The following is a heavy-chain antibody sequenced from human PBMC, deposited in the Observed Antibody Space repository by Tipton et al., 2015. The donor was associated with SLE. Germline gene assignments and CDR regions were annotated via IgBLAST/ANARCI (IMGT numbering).Heavy chain of an antibody. CDR3: AGEYSNYPGFDP. D-gene: IGHD4-11*01. Sequence: TLSLTCAVYGGSFSGYYWSWIRQPPGKGLEWIGEINHSGSTNYNPSLKSRVTISVDTSKNQFSLKLSSVTAVDTAVYYCAGEYSNYPGFDPWGQGTLVTVSS. V-gene: IGHV4-34*01. J-gene: IGHJ5*02. CDR2: INHSGST. CDR1: GGSFSGYY.